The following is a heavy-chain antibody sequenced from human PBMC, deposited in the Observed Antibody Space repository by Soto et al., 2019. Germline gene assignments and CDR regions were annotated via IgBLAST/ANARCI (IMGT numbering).Heavy chain of an antibody. CDR3: AKDRYYGSGSYSSGFDY. CDR2: ISSSGTTT. Sequence: PGGSLRLSCTASGFTFITYSMNWVRQAPGKGLQWVAYISSSGTTTYYADSVKGRFTISRDNAKNTLYLQMNSLRAEDTAAYYCAKDRYYGSGSYSSGFDYWGQGTLVTVSS. CDR1: GFTFITYS. D-gene: IGHD3-10*01. V-gene: IGHV3-48*01. J-gene: IGHJ4*02.